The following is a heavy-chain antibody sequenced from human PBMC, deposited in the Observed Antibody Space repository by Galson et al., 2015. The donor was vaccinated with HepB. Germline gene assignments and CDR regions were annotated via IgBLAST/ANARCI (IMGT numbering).Heavy chain of an antibody. V-gene: IGHV3-15*07. J-gene: IGHJ1*01. D-gene: IGHD3-10*01. CDR1: GFTFSNAW. CDR3: TTDSSYGSGSYYNEVEEYLQH. CDR2: IKSKTDGGTT. Sequence: SLRLSCAASGFTFSNAWMNWVRQAPGKGLEWVGRIKSKTDGGTTDYAAPVKGRFTISRDDSKNTLYLQMNSLKTEDTAMYYCTTDSSYGSGSYYNEVEEYLQHWGQGTLVTVSS.